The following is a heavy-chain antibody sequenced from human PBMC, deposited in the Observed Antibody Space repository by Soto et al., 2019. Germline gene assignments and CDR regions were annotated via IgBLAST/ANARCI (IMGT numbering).Heavy chain of an antibody. CDR1: GFSFENYG. Sequence: QVQMVESGGGVVQPGRSLRLSCAASGFSFENYGMHWVRQAPGRGLEWVAVIWYDGSLQYYAAAVKGRFTISRDNSKNTHYLKMNSLRAEDTAVYYCATLWGDGYNLGQDYNGMDVWGQGTTVIVSS. J-gene: IGHJ6*02. V-gene: IGHV3-33*01. D-gene: IGHD5-12*01. CDR3: ATLWGDGYNLGQDYNGMDV. CDR2: IWYDGSLQ.